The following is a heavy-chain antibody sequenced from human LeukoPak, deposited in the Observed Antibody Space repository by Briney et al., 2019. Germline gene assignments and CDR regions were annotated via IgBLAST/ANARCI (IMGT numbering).Heavy chain of an antibody. D-gene: IGHD2-2*01. CDR1: GGSISSYY. CDR2: IYYSGST. V-gene: IGHV4-59*01. CDR3: ARNHCSSTSCHLDWFDP. Sequence: PPETLSLTCTVSGGSISSYYWSWIRQPPGKGLEWIGYIYYSGSTNYNPSLKSRVTISVDTSKNQFSLKLSSVTAADTAVYYCARNHCSSTSCHLDWFDPWGQGTLVTVSS. J-gene: IGHJ5*02.